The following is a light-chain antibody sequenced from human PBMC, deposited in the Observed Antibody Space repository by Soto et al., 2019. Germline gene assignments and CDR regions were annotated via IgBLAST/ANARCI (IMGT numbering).Light chain of an antibody. CDR3: QQYGDSPLT. J-gene: IGKJ4*01. V-gene: IGKV3-20*01. Sequence: EIVLTQSPGTLSLSPGERATLSCRASQSVSSSTSLAWYQQKTGQAPRLLIYGAFSRAVGVPDRFSGSGSGTDFTLTINRLEPEDFAVYYCQQYGDSPLTFDGGTKVE. CDR1: QSVSSSTS. CDR2: GAF.